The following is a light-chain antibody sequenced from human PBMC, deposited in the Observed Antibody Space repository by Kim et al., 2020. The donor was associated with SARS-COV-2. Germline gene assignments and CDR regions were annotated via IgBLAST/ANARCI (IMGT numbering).Light chain of an antibody. CDR3: QQYNRWPPYI. V-gene: IGKV3-15*01. J-gene: IGKJ2*01. CDR1: QSVTSN. Sequence: EIVMTQSPATLSVSPGERATLSCRASQSVTSNLAWYQQRPGQAPRLLIYGASIRATGIPDRFSGSGSGTEFTLTISSLQPEDFALYYCQQYNRWPPYIFGQRTKLEI. CDR2: GAS.